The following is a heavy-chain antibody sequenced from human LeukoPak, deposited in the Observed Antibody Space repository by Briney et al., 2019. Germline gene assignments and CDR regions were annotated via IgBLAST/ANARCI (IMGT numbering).Heavy chain of an antibody. CDR1: GGSISSYY. D-gene: IGHD5-12*01. J-gene: IGHJ4*02. CDR3: ARALQDSGYDYYFDY. CDR2: IYYSGST. Sequence: SETLSLTCTVSGGSISSYYWSWIRQPPGKGLEWIGYIYYSGSTNYNPSLKSRVTISVDTSKNQFSLKLSSVTAADTAVYYCARALQDSGYDYYFDYWGQGTLVTVSS. V-gene: IGHV4-59*12.